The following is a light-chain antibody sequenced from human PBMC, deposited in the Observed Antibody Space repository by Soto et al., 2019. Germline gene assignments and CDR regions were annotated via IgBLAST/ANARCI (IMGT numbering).Light chain of an antibody. J-gene: IGKJ2*01. CDR2: GVS. Sequence: EIVLTQSPGTLSLSPGERATLSCRPGQRVPSRFLGWYKHNPGQPPRLLIYGVSSRAADIPDRFSGSGSGTDFNLTITRLEPEDFAVYYCQQYGDSPPYTVGQGTKLEI. CDR3: QQYGDSPPYT. CDR1: QRVPSRF. V-gene: IGKV3-20*01.